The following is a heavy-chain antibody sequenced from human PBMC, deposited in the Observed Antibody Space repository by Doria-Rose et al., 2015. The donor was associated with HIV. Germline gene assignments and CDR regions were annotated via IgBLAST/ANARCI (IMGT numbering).Heavy chain of an antibody. CDR2: IYSTGST. CDR1: GDSIHNFY. Sequence: PGLVKPSETLSLTCTVSGDSIHNFYRTWVRQAAGKGLEWIGRIYSTGSTNYNPSLQSRVTISIDTSRSQFSLSLRSVTAADTAFYFCARDRGDYWGQGALVTVTS. CDR3: ARDRGDY. J-gene: IGHJ4*02. V-gene: IGHV4-4*07.